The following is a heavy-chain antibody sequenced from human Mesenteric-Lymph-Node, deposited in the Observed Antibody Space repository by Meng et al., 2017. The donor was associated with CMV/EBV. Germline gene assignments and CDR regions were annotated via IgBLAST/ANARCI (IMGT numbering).Heavy chain of an antibody. D-gene: IGHD6-6*01. J-gene: IGHJ5*01. CDR1: FSYYA. V-gene: IGHV1-69*01. Sequence: FSYYAFSWVRQAPGQGLEWMGGIIAVLGTANYAQKFQYRVTITADLSTSTVYMELSSLTPEDTAVYYCAKDSSEDAVLMTGTRWFDPWGQGTLVTVSS. CDR2: IIAVLGTA. CDR3: AKDSSEDAVLMTGTRWFDP.